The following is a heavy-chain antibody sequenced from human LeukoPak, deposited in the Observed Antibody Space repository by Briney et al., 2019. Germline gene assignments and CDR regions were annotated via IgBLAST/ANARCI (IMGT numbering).Heavy chain of an antibody. CDR1: GFTFSSFA. D-gene: IGHD2/OR15-2a*01. CDR2: ISRNGGST. CDR3: VKDLRSDFMGVLSRYLSY. V-gene: IGHV3-64D*09. J-gene: IGHJ4*02. Sequence: GGSLRLSCSASGFTFSSFAMHWVRQAPGKGLEYVAAISRNGGSTHYADSVKGRFTISRDNSKSTLYLQMSSLRAEDTAVYLCVKDLRSDFMGVLSRYLSYWGQGTLVTVSS.